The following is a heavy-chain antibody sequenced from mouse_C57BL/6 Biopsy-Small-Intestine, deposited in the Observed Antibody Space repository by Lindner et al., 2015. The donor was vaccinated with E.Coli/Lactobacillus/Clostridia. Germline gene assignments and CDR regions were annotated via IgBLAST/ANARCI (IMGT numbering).Heavy chain of an antibody. Sequence: SVKVSCKASGYIFPSYYMHWLRQAPGQGPEWMGVIHSGGGGTNYAQKFQGRVTMTRDTSTSTVYMELSSLRSEDTAVYYCARDDPRDGYNYVVHWGQGTLVTVSS. CDR2: IHSGGGGT. J-gene: IGHJ4*01. D-gene: IGHD2-3*01. CDR3: ARDDPRDGYNYVVH. CDR1: GYIFPSYY. V-gene: IGHV1-55*01.